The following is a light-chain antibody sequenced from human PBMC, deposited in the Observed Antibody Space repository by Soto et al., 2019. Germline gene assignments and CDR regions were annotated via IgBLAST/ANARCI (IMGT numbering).Light chain of an antibody. CDR1: QSVRNY. V-gene: IGKV3-15*01. CDR3: QQYNNWSRT. J-gene: IGKJ1*01. Sequence: EVVLTQSPATLSVSPGERATLSCRASQSVRNYLALYHHKPSHGPALLIFIADARATGIPARVRFSGSGTEFTLTLTSRRSEAFAFAYCQQYNNWSRTFGQGTKVDIK. CDR2: IAD.